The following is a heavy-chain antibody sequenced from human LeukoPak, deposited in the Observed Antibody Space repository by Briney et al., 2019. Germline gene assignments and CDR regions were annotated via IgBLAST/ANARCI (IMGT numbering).Heavy chain of an antibody. CDR2: MNPNSGNT. Sequence: GASVKVSCKASGYTFTSYDINWVRQATGQGLEWMGWMNPNSGNTGYAQKFQGRVTITRNTSISTAYMELSSLRSDDTAVYYCARGNWNDEDNNWFDPWGQGTLVTVSS. J-gene: IGHJ5*02. V-gene: IGHV1-8*03. D-gene: IGHD1-20*01. CDR3: ARGNWNDEDNNWFDP. CDR1: GYTFTSYD.